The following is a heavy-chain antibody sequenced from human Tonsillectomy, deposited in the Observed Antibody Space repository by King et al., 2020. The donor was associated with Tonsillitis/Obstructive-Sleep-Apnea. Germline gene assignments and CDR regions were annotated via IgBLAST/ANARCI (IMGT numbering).Heavy chain of an antibody. CDR2: IYWDDDK. Sequence: FTLKESGPTLVKPTQTLTLTCTFSGFSLSTSGVGVGWIRQPPGKALEWLALIYWDDDKHYSPSLKSRLTITKDTSKKQVVFTMTNMDPVDTATYYCAQILTGTLGEYFQHWGQGTLVTVSS. D-gene: IGHD1-7*01. V-gene: IGHV2-5*02. J-gene: IGHJ1*01. CDR1: GFSLSTSGVG. CDR3: AQILTGTLGEYFQH.